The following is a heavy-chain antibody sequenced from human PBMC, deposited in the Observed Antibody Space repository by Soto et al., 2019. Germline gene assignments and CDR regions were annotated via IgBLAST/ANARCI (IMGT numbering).Heavy chain of an antibody. D-gene: IGHD4-17*01. CDR3: AHTSGDYGRLCFDY. J-gene: IGHJ4*02. V-gene: IGHV2-5*02. Sequence: QITLKESGPTLVKPTQTLTLTCTFSGFSLSTSGVGLGWSRQPPGKALEWLALIFWDDDKRYSPSLKSRLTITKETSKNQVVLTMTNMDPVDTATYYCAHTSGDYGRLCFDYWGQGTLVTVSS. CDR1: GFSLSTSGVG. CDR2: IFWDDDK.